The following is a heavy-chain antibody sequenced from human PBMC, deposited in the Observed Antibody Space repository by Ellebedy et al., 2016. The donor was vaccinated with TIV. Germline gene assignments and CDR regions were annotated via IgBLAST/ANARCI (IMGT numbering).Heavy chain of an antibody. J-gene: IGHJ4*02. Sequence: SETLSLXCTVPGDSFSSDTSYWSWIRQSAGKGLEWIGYIYYTGDTYYNPSLKSRVTMSVDTSKNQFSLKVGSVTAADTAVYYCTRVKLGDRADYRLDYWGQGTQVTVSS. D-gene: IGHD4/OR15-4a*01. CDR3: TRVKLGDRADYRLDY. V-gene: IGHV4-61*01. CDR1: GDSFSSDTSY. CDR2: IYYTGDT.